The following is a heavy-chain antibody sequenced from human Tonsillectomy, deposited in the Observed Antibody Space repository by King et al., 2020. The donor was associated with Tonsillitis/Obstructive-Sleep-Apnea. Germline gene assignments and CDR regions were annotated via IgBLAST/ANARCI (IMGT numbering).Heavy chain of an antibody. Sequence: VQLVESGGGLVKPGGSLRLSCAASGLTFSNAWMTWVRQAQGKGLEWVGRSKSKTDGGTTDYAAPVKGRFTISRDDSKDTLYLQMNSLKTEDTAVYYCTTEVDYGLDYWGQGTLVTVSS. CDR3: TTEVDYGLDY. D-gene: IGHD4/OR15-4a*01. J-gene: IGHJ4*02. CDR1: GLTFSNAW. CDR2: SKSKTDGGTT. V-gene: IGHV3-15*01.